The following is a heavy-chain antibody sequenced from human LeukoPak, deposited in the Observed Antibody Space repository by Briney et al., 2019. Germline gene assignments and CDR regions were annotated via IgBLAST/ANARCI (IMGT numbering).Heavy chain of an antibody. CDR3: ARGDFWSGYYSDN. CDR1: GGSISSYY. V-gene: IGHV4-4*07. Sequence: SETLSLTCTVSGGSISSYYWSWIRQPAGKGLEWIGRIYTSGSTKYNPSLKSRVTISVDTSKNQITLKLSSVTAADTAVYYCARGDFWSGYYSDNWGQGTLVTVSS. J-gene: IGHJ4*02. CDR2: IYTSGST. D-gene: IGHD3-3*01.